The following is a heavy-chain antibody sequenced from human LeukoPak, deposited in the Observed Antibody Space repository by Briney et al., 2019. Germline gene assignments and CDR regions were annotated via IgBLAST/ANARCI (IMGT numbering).Heavy chain of an antibody. V-gene: IGHV1-69*05. Sequence: GASVKVSCKASGYTSTSYYMHWVRQAPGQGLEWMGGIIPIFGTANYAQKFQGRVTITTDESTSTAYMELSSLRSEDTAVYYCAREGGYSYGEIDYWGQGTLVTVSS. J-gene: IGHJ4*02. CDR1: GYTSTSYY. CDR3: AREGGYSYGEIDY. D-gene: IGHD5-18*01. CDR2: IIPIFGTA.